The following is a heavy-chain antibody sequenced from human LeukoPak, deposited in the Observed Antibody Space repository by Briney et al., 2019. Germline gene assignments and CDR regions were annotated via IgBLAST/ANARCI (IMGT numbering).Heavy chain of an antibody. CDR1: GGSFSGYY. Sequence: SETLSLTCAVYGGSFSGYYWSWIRQPPGKGLEWIGEINHSGSTNYNPSLKIRVTISVDTSKNQFSLKLSSVTAADTAVYYCARGIAVAGTGSDYWGQGTLVTVSS. CDR3: ARGIAVAGTGSDY. CDR2: INHSGST. V-gene: IGHV4-34*01. J-gene: IGHJ4*02. D-gene: IGHD6-19*01.